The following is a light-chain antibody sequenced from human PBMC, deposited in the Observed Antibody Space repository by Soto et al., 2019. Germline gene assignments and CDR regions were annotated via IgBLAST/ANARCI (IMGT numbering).Light chain of an antibody. V-gene: IGKV1-5*03. CDR3: QQYNSYSWT. Sequence: DIQMTQSPSTLSASVGDRGTITCRASQSISSWLAWYQQKPGKAPKLLIYKAPSLESGVPSRFSGSGSGTEFPLTISSLQPDDFATYYCQQYNSYSWTFGQGTKVDIK. CDR1: QSISSW. J-gene: IGKJ1*01. CDR2: KAP.